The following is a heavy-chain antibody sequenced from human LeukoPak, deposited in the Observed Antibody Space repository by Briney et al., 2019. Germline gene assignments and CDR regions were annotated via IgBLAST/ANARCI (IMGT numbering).Heavy chain of an antibody. J-gene: IGHJ6*03. D-gene: IGHD3-10*01. CDR1: GFTFSSYG. CDR2: ISRSGGST. CDR3: AKGMGYASGSSYSYYYYMDV. V-gene: IGHV3-23*01. Sequence: GGSLRLSCAASGFTFSSYGMSWVRQAPGKGLEWVSSISRSGGSTHYADSVKGRFTISRDNSKNMLSLQMNSLRAEDTAVYYCAKGMGYASGSSYSYYYYMDVWGKGTTVTISS.